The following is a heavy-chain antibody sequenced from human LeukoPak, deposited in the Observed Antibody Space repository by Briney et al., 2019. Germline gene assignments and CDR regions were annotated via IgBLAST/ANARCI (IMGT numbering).Heavy chain of an antibody. V-gene: IGHV3-48*04. Sequence: GGSLRLSCAASGFKLIGYSMNWVRQAPGRGLDWVSYINSSSGTIIYAGSVKARFTISRDNAKNSLYLQMNSLRAEDTAVYYCPKEGDNTAYRYFGDWGQGTLVTVSS. D-gene: IGHD2-21*01. CDR2: INSSSGTI. J-gene: IGHJ4*02. CDR1: GFKLIGYS. CDR3: PKEGDNTAYRYFGD.